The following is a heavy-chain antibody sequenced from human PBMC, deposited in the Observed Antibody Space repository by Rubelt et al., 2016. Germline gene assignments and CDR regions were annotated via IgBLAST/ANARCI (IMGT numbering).Heavy chain of an antibody. Sequence: QVQLQESGPGLVKPSQTLSLTCTVSGGSISSGGYYWSWIRQHPGKVLEWIGYIYYSGSTYYNPSLKSRVTISVDTSKNQFSLKLSSSESASAPTLFPLVSCENSPSDTSSVAVGCLAQDFQ. J-gene: IGHJ1*01. CDR2: IYYSGST. D-gene: IGHD6-25*01. CDR3: PLVSCENSPSDTSSVAVGCLAQDFQ. CDR1: GGSISSGGYY. V-gene: IGHV4-31*03.